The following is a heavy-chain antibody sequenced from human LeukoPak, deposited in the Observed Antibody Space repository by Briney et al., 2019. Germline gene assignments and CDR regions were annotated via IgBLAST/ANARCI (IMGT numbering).Heavy chain of an antibody. J-gene: IGHJ6*03. CDR3: ARGYCSSTSCYDGSYYYYMDV. V-gene: IGHV1-69*01. CDR1: GATFSSYA. D-gene: IGHD2-2*01. Sequence: GPSVKVSCKASGATFSSYASSWVRQAPGQGLEWTGGIIPIFGTANYAQKFQGRVTITADESTSTAYMELSSLRSEDTAVYYCARGYCSSTSCYDGSYYYYMDVWGKGATVTVSS. CDR2: IIPIFGTA.